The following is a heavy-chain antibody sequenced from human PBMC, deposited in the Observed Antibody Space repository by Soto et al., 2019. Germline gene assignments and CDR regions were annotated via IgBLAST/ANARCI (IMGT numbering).Heavy chain of an antibody. V-gene: IGHV3-21*04. Sequence: PGGSLRLSCVGSGFIFSDYTMNWVRQAPGKGLEWVSCISSTSTYISAADSVRGRFSISRDNAKNTLYLQMNSLRAGDTAVYYCAKEKFTLRLGMDVWGQGTTVTVSS. CDR3: AKEKFTLRLGMDV. CDR2: ISSTSTYI. CDR1: GFIFSDYT. J-gene: IGHJ6*02. D-gene: IGHD3-16*01.